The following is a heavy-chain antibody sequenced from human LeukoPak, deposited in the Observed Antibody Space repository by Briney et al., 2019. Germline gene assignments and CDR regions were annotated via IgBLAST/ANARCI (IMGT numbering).Heavy chain of an antibody. Sequence: PGGSLRLSCAASGFAFSSYSMSWVRQSPGGGLEWVANIKQDGSEKYYVDSVKGRFTISRANAKNSLYLQINRVRAEETAVQYCARGKRMHLLLRGGLDAFDIWSEGTMPTLPS. CDR2: IKQDGSEK. V-gene: IGHV3-7*01. CDR3: ARGKRMHLLLRGGLDAFDI. D-gene: IGHD5-18*01. CDR1: GFAFSSYS. J-gene: IGHJ3*02.